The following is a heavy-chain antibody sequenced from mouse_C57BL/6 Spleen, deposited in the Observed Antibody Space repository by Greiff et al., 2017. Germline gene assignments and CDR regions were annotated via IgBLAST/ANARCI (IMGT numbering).Heavy chain of an antibody. J-gene: IGHJ4*01. V-gene: IGHV5-16*01. CDR2: INYDGSST. CDR3: ARIEMARAMDY. CDR1: GFTFSDYY. D-gene: IGHD2-3*01. Sequence: EVQVVESEGGLVQPGSSMKLSCTASGFTFSDYYMAWVRQVPEKGLEWVANINYDGSSTYYLDSLKSRFIISRDNAKNILYLQMSSLKSEDTATYYCARIEMARAMDYWGQGTSVTVSS.